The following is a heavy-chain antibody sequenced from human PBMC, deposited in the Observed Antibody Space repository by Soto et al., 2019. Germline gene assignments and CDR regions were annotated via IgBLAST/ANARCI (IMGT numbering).Heavy chain of an antibody. J-gene: IGHJ6*03. V-gene: IGHV3-7*01. CDR3: ASRGWGYSSSWSLGYMDV. CDR1: GFTFSSYW. D-gene: IGHD6-13*01. Sequence: QGGSLRLSCAASGFTFSSYWMSWVRQAPGKGLEWVANIKQDGSEKYYVDSVKGRFTISRDNAKNSLYLQMNSLRAEDTAVYYCASRGWGYSSSWSLGYMDVWGKGTTVTVSS. CDR2: IKQDGSEK.